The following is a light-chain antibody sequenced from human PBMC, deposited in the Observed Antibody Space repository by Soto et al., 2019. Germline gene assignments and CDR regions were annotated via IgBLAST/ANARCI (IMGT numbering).Light chain of an antibody. CDR3: QQYESSPFS. Sequence: EIVLTQSPGTLSLSPGERATLSCRASQSVSNDYVAWVQQTPGQAPRLLIKDASRRATGIPDRFSGSGSGTDFTLTISRLEPEDFAVYYCQQYESSPFSFGPGTKVDIK. J-gene: IGKJ3*01. CDR2: DAS. V-gene: IGKV3-20*01. CDR1: QSVSNDY.